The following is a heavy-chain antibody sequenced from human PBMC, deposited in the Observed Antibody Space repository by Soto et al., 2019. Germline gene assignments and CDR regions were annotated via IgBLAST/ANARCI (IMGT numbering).Heavy chain of an antibody. CDR3: ASEGDCSGGSCYGL. CDR1: GYTFTYRY. J-gene: IGHJ4*02. CDR2: ITPFNGNT. Sequence: QMQLVQSGAEVKKTGSSVKVSCKASGYTFTYRYLHWVRQAPGQALEWMGWITPFNGNTNYAQKFQDRVTITRDRSMSTAYMELSSLRSEDTAMYYCASEGDCSGGSCYGLWGQGTLVTVSS. V-gene: IGHV1-45*02. D-gene: IGHD2-15*01.